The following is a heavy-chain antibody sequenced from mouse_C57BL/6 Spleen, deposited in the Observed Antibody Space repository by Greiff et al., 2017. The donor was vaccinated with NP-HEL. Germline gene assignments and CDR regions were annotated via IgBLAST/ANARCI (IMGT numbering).Heavy chain of an antibody. CDR1: GYTFTSYW. D-gene: IGHD2-2*01. Sequence: QVQLQQSGAELVKPGASVKMSCKASGYTFTSYWITWVKQRPGQGLEWIGDFYPGSGSTNYNEKFKSKATLTVDTSSSTAYMQLSSLTSEDSAVYYCARGLPYYFDYWGQGTTLTVSS. V-gene: IGHV1-55*01. CDR3: ARGLPYYFDY. CDR2: FYPGSGST. J-gene: IGHJ2*01.